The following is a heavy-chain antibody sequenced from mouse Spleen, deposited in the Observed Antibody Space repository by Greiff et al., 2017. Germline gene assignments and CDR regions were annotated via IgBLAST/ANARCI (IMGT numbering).Heavy chain of an antibody. CDR2: IDPETGGT. Sequence: QVQLQQPGAELVRPGASVTLSCKASGYTFTDYEMHWVKQTPVHGLEWIGAIDPETGGTAYNQKFKGKAILTADKSSSTAYMELRSLTSEVSAVYYCTRLSITTVVASAMDYWGQGTSVTVSS. CDR1: GYTFTDYE. CDR3: TRLSITTVVASAMDY. J-gene: IGHJ4*01. V-gene: IGHV1-15*01. D-gene: IGHD1-1*01.